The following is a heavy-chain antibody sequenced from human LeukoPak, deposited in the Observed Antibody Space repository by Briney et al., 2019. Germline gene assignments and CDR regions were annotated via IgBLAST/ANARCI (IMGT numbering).Heavy chain of an antibody. CDR1: GFAFDDFA. J-gene: IGHJ4*02. V-gene: IGHV3-49*04. CDR3: SRNGLVDFDY. Sequence: GQSLRLSCTTSGFAFDDFAMSWVRQPAGKGLEWVGFIRRRAYGGAAEYAASVKGRFIISRDDSKGIAYLQMNSLKTEDTAVYYCSRNGLVDFDYWGQGCRVIVSP. CDR2: IRRRAYGGAA.